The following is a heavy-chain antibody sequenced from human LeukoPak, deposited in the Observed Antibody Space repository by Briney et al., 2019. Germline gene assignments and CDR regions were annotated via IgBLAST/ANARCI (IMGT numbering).Heavy chain of an antibody. D-gene: IGHD6-19*01. Sequence: GGSLRLSCAASGFTFSSYGMHWVRQAPGKGLEWVAVIWYDGSNKYYADSVKGRFTISRDNSKNTLYLQMNSLRAEDTAVYYCAKDSVLPVAGLDYWGQGTLVTVSS. CDR3: AKDSVLPVAGLDY. CDR1: GFTFSSYG. CDR2: IWYDGSNK. V-gene: IGHV3-30*02. J-gene: IGHJ4*02.